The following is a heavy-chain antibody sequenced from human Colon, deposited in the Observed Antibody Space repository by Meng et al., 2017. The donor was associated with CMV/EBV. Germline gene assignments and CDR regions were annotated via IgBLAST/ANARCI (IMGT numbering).Heavy chain of an antibody. V-gene: IGHV4-59*01. CDR1: YDSMRSNC. CDR2: VCYNGIT. D-gene: IGHD6-13*01. CDR3: ALRRLAAGTFYH. Sequence: GPLPESGPGLVKPAETLSLPCAVPYDSMRSNCWSWIRQPPGKGLEWIGYVCYNGITDYNPSLKSRVTLSGDTSKNQFSLQVTSVTAADTAMYYCALRRLAAGTFYHWGQGTLVTVSS. J-gene: IGHJ1*01.